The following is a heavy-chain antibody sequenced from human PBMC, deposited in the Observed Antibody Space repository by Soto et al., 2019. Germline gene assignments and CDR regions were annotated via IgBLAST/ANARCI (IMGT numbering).Heavy chain of an antibody. D-gene: IGHD3-22*01. CDR2: IIPIFGTA. Sequence: QVQLVQSGAEMKKPGSSVKVSCKASGGTFSSYAISWVRQAPGQGLEWMGGIIPIFGTANYAQKFQGRVTITADESTSTAYMELSSLRSEDTAVYYCARGGGRGYYDSSGYYRHAFDIWGQGTMVTVSS. J-gene: IGHJ3*02. CDR1: GGTFSSYA. CDR3: ARGGGRGYYDSSGYYRHAFDI. V-gene: IGHV1-69*01.